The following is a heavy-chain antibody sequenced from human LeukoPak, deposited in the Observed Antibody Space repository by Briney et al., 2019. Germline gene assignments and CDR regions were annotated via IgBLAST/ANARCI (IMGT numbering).Heavy chain of an antibody. J-gene: IGHJ4*02. Sequence: ASVKVSCKASGYTFTSYYMHWVRQAPGQGLEWMGIINPSGGSTSYAQKFQGRVTMTRDTSTSTVYMELSSLRSEDTAVYYWARDGSTVTHDYWGQGTLVTVSS. CDR3: ARDGSTVTHDY. V-gene: IGHV1-46*01. CDR2: INPSGGST. D-gene: IGHD4-17*01. CDR1: GYTFTSYY.